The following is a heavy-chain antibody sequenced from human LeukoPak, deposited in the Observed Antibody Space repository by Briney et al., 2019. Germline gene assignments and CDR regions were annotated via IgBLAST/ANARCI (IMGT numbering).Heavy chain of an antibody. CDR1: GYSFTGYH. V-gene: IGHV1-2*02. Sequence: ASVKVSCKASGYSFTGYHMHWVRQAPGQGLEWMGWINPKTGDTHYAQKFQGRVTMTRDTSISTAYMEVNSLRSDDTAVYYYAAKADAYYVILTGYSVAEDFQHWGQGTLVTVSS. CDR2: INPKTGDT. D-gene: IGHD3-9*01. CDR3: AAKADAYYVILTGYSVAEDFQH. J-gene: IGHJ1*01.